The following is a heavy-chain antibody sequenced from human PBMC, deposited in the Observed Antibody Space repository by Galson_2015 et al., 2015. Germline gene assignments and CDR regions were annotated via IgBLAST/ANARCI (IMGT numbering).Heavy chain of an antibody. Sequence: RQPPGKGLEWIGELNHSGSTNYNPSLKSRVTISVDTSKNQFSLKLSSVTAADTAVYYCARVNGYCSSTSCYVPFGFDYWGQGTLVTVSS. V-gene: IGHV4-34*01. J-gene: IGHJ4*02. CDR3: ARVNGYCSSTSCYVPFGFDY. D-gene: IGHD2-2*01. CDR2: LNHSGST.